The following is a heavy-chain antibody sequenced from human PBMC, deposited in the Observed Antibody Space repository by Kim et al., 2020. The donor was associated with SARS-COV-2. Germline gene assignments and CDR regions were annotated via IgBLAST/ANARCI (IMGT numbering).Heavy chain of an antibody. CDR2: ISYDGSNK. CDR3: AKLHLEGVVVTATPIDY. V-gene: IGHV3-30*18. CDR1: GFTFSSYG. Sequence: GGSLRLSCAASGFTFSSYGMHWVRQAPGKGLEWVAVISYDGSNKYYADSVKGRFTISRDNSKNTLYLQMNSLRAEDTAVYYCAKLHLEGVVVTATPIDYWGQGTLVTVSS. D-gene: IGHD2-21*02. J-gene: IGHJ4*02.